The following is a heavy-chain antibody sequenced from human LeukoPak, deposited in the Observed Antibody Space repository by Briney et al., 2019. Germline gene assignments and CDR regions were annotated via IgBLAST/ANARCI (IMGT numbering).Heavy chain of an antibody. Sequence: PGGSLRLSCAASGFTFSNAWMSWVRQAPGKGLEWVSSMSGSGGSSHYADPVKERFTISRDNSKNTLYLQMNSLRTEDTAVYYCAKVADGYNSPFDNWGQGTLVTVSS. CDR2: MSGSGGSS. J-gene: IGHJ4*02. CDR3: AKVADGYNSPFDN. D-gene: IGHD5-24*01. CDR1: GFTFSNAW. V-gene: IGHV3-23*01.